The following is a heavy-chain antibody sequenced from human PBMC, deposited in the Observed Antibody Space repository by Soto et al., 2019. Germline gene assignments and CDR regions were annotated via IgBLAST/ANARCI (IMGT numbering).Heavy chain of an antibody. V-gene: IGHV4-59*01. CDR1: GGSISNYY. Sequence: SETLSLTCTVSGGSISNYYWSWIRQPPGNELEWIAYIYYNGITNYNPSLKSRVTISVDTSKNRFSLTLTSVTAADTAVYYCARGRRYYYDNTGPFYFEHWGQGTLVTVSS. CDR3: ARGRRYYYDNTGPFYFEH. D-gene: IGHD3-22*01. J-gene: IGHJ4*02. CDR2: IYYNGIT.